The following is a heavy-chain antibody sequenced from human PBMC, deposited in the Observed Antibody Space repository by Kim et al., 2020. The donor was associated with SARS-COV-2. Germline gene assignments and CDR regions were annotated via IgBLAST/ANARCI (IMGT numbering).Heavy chain of an antibody. CDR3: VRDLVGSDDL. J-gene: IGHJ5*02. Sequence: GGSLRLSCAASGFTFSNYWMHWVRQAPGKGPVWVSRLNEDGSTTNYADSVKGRFTISRDNARNTLYLHMDSLRAEDTALYHCVRDLVGSDDLWGQGTLVT. CDR2: LNEDGSTT. V-gene: IGHV3-74*01. CDR1: GFTFSNYW. D-gene: IGHD5-12*01.